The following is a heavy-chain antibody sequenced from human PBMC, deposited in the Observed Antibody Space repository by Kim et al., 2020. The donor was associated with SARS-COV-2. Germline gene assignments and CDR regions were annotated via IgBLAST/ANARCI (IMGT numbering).Heavy chain of an antibody. CDR1: GYTFTGYS. Sequence: ASAKVSCKASGYTFTGYSIHWVRQAPGQGLEYMGRIDPSSGDTNFAQKFQGRVTMTRDTSISTVYMDLSGLKSDDTAVYYCARDVTPVTPSNWFDPWGQGTLVTVSS. V-gene: IGHV1-2*06. D-gene: IGHD4-17*01. CDR3: ARDVTPVTPSNWFDP. J-gene: IGHJ5*02. CDR2: IDPSSGDT.